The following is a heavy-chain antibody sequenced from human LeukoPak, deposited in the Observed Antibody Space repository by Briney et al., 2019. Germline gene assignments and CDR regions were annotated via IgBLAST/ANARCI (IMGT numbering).Heavy chain of an antibody. V-gene: IGHV5-51*01. Sequence: GESLKISCKASGYSFTSSWIGWARPMPGKGLEWMAIINPGDSDTRYSPSFQGQVTISADKSISTVYLQWGSLKASDTAMYYCARQPGAGWFDPWGQGTLVTVSS. J-gene: IGHJ5*02. CDR1: GYSFTSSW. CDR2: INPGDSDT. D-gene: IGHD3-10*01. CDR3: ARQPGAGWFDP.